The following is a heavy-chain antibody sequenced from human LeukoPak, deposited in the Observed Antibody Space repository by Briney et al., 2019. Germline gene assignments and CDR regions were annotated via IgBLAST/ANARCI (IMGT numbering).Heavy chain of an antibody. CDR2: ISDSGDIT. CDR3: VKFRGIQHYNYHMDV. V-gene: IGHV3-23*01. J-gene: IGHJ6*03. Sequence: GGSLRLSCAASGFTFSSYAMSWVRQAPGKGLEWVSRISDSGDITYYADSVKGRFTISRDNSKNTLYLQMNSPRAEDTAVYYCVKFRGIQHYNYHMDVWGKGTTVTVSS. D-gene: IGHD3-10*01. CDR1: GFTFSSYA.